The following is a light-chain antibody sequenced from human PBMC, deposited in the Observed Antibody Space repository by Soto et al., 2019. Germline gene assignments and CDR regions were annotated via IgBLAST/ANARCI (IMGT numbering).Light chain of an antibody. CDR1: QDINKN. Sequence: DIQMTQSLSSLSASVGDRVTITCQASQDINKNLIWYQQKPGKAPKLLIYDASDLETGVPSRFSGSGSGTGFTFTISSLQPEDFATYYCQQYESLPLTFGQRTRLAI. V-gene: IGKV1-33*01. CDR3: QQYESLPLT. J-gene: IGKJ5*01. CDR2: DAS.